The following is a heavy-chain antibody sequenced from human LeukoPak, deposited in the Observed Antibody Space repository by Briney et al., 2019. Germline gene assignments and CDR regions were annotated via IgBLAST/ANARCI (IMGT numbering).Heavy chain of an antibody. Sequence: QPGGSLRLSCAASGFTVSGNYMSWVRQAPGKGLQWVSTIYKEGNTFYADSVRGRFTLSRDNSKNTLYLQMNSLRAEDTAIYYCARESVTSGWYLYWGQGTLVTVSS. V-gene: IGHV3-53*01. CDR2: IYKEGNT. J-gene: IGHJ4*02. D-gene: IGHD6-19*01. CDR3: ARESVTSGWYLY. CDR1: GFTVSGNY.